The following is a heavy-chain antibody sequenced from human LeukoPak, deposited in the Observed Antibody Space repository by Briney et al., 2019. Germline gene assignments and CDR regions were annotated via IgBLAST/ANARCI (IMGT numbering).Heavy chain of an antibody. V-gene: IGHV4-30-4*08. Sequence: SETLSLTCTVSGVSVGSGDYFWSWIRQPPGKGLEWIGYIYFSGSTDSNPSLESRVTVSIDTSMKLRSVTAADTAVYYCTRNASPEYWGQGLLVTVSS. CDR1: GVSVGSGDYF. CDR3: TRNASPEY. D-gene: IGHD1-14*01. J-gene: IGHJ4*02. CDR2: IYFSGST.